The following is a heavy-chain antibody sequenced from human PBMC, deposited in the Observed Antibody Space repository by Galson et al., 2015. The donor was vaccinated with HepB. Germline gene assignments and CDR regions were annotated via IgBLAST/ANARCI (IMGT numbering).Heavy chain of an antibody. CDR1: GGTFSSYA. CDR3: ARGPGGGSGWYGYFDY. V-gene: IGHV1-69*13. J-gene: IGHJ4*02. D-gene: IGHD6-19*01. Sequence: SVKVSCKASGGTFSSYAIGWVRQAPGQGLEWMGGIIPIFGTANYAQKFQGRVTITADESTSTAYMELSSLRSEDTAVYYCARGPGGGSGWYGYFDYWGQGTMVTVSS. CDR2: IIPIFGTA.